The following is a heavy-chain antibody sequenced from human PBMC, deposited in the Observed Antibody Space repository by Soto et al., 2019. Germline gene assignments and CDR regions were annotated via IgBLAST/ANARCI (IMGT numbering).Heavy chain of an antibody. CDR2: ISWNSGTT. CDR1: GFIFDEYA. CDR3: TKVIMWGGEVDYYGMDV. Sequence: EMQLVESGGGLVQPGRSLRLSCAASGFIFDEYAMYWVRQAPGKGLEWVSGISWNSGTTGYADSVKGPFTISRDNAKNSLYLQMNSLRVEDQALYYCTKVIMWGGEVDYYGMDVWGQGTKVTVSS. J-gene: IGHJ6*02. D-gene: IGHD3-16*01. V-gene: IGHV3-9*01.